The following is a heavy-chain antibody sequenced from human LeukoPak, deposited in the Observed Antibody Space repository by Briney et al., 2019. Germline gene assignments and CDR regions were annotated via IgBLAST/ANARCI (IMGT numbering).Heavy chain of an antibody. V-gene: IGHV1-2*06. Sequence: ASVKVSCKASGYTFTGYYMHWVRQAPGQGLEWMGRINTNSGGTNYAQKFQGRVTMTRDTSISTAYMELSRLRSDDTAVYYCARREAYYYDSSGYSPFDYWGQGTLVTVSS. CDR1: GYTFTGYY. D-gene: IGHD3-22*01. CDR2: INTNSGGT. J-gene: IGHJ4*02. CDR3: ARREAYYYDSSGYSPFDY.